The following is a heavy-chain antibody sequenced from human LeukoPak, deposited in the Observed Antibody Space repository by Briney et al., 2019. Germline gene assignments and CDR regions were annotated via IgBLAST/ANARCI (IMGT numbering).Heavy chain of an antibody. D-gene: IGHD1-26*01. V-gene: IGHV4-38-2*02. Sequence: PSETLSLTCTVSGYSISSGYYWGWTRQPPGKGLEWIGNIYHSGSTYYNPSLKSRVTISVDTSKNQFSLKLSSVTAADTAVYYCARWGIVGATGEDYWGQGTLVTVSS. CDR2: IYHSGST. J-gene: IGHJ4*02. CDR3: ARWGIVGATGEDY. CDR1: GYSISSGYY.